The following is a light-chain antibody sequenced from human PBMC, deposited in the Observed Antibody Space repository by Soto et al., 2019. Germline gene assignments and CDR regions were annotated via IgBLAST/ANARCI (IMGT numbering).Light chain of an antibody. CDR2: AAS. V-gene: IGKV1-39*01. CDR1: HSITTY. J-gene: IGKJ1*01. CDR3: QQSYSIFLT. Sequence: DIQMTQSPSSLSASVEDRVTITCRASHSITTYLNWDQHKPGKAPKLLIYAASTLQSGVPSRFRGSGSGTDFMLTISSLQPEDVATYYCQQSYSIFLTFGQVTKVEVK.